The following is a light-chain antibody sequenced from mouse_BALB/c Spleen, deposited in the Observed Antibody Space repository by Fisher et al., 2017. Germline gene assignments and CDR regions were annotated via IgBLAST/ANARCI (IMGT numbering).Light chain of an antibody. CDR2: DTS. CDR3: QQWSSYPWT. Sequence: IVMTQSPAIMSASPGEKVTMTCSASSSVSYMYWYQQKPGSSPRLLIYDTSNLASGVPVRFSGSASGTSYSLTISRMEAEDAATYYCQQWSSYPWTFGGGTKLEIK. J-gene: IGKJ1*01. V-gene: IGKV4-55*01. CDR1: SSVSY.